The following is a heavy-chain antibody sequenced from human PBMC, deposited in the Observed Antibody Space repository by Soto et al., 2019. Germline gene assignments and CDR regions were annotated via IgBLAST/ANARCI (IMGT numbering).Heavy chain of an antibody. D-gene: IGHD6-19*01. V-gene: IGHV3-23*01. CDR3: AKSEQWLVLIAPSHYYGMDV. J-gene: IGHJ6*02. Sequence: GGALRLSCAASGFTFTSYAMRWVRQPPGKGLEWVAAISGSGGSTYYADSVKGRCTISRDNSKNTLYLQMNRLRAEDTAVYSSAKSEQWLVLIAPSHYYGMDVWGQGTTVTVSS. CDR1: GFTFTSYA. CDR2: ISGSGGST.